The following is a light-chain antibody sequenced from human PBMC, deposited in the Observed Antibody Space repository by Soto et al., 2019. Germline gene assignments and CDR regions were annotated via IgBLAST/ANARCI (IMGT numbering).Light chain of an antibody. V-gene: IGLV2-14*01. CDR1: SSDVGGYNY. CDR3: SSYTSSSTLV. Sequence: QSALTQPASVSGSPGQSITLSCTGTSSDVGGYNYVSWYQQHPGKAPKLMIYEVSNRPSGVSNRFSGSKSGNTASLTISGLQAEDEADYYCSSYTSSSTLVFXGGTQMTVL. J-gene: IGLJ2*01. CDR2: EVS.